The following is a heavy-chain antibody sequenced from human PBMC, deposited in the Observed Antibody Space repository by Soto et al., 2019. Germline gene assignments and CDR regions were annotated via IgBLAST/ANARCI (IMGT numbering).Heavy chain of an antibody. V-gene: IGHV3-11*06. CDR1: ELIFSDYY. CDR3: ATGQDCSGGSCFDFDY. D-gene: IGHD2-15*01. Sequence: QVQLVESGGGLVKPGGSLRLSCAASELIFSDYYMNWIRQAPGKGLEWVAVISYSGSYTNYADSVKGLFSVSRDNTKSSLYLQMNSLRVEDTALYYCATGQDCSGGSCFDFDYWGQGTRVTVSS. J-gene: IGHJ4*02. CDR2: ISYSGSYT.